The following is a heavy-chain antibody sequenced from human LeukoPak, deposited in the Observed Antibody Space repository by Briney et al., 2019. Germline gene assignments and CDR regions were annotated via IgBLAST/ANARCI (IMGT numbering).Heavy chain of an antibody. V-gene: IGHV4-31*03. J-gene: IGHJ4*02. Sequence: SQTLSLTCTVSGGSISSGGYYWSWIRQHPGKGLEWIGYIYYSGSTYYNPSLKSRVTISVDTSKNQFSLKLSSVTAADTAVYYCARVGDILTGYYPTYWGQGTLVTVSS. CDR2: IYYSGST. CDR1: GGSISSGGYY. D-gene: IGHD3-9*01. CDR3: ARVGDILTGYYPTY.